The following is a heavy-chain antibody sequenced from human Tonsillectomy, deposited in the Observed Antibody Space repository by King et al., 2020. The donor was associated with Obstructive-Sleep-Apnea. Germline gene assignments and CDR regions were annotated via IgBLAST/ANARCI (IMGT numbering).Heavy chain of an antibody. J-gene: IGHJ2*01. CDR1: GYTFASYG. Sequence: VQLVESGAEVKKPGASVKVSCKASGYTFASYGISWVRQAPGQGLEWMGWIDTDNGNTYYAQKLQGRVTMTTDTSTSTAYMELRSLRSDDTAGYYCTRDSGYSSGWNYWYFDLWGRGTLVTVSS. V-gene: IGHV1-18*04. CDR2: IDTDNGNT. D-gene: IGHD6-19*01. CDR3: TRDSGYSSGWNYWYFDL.